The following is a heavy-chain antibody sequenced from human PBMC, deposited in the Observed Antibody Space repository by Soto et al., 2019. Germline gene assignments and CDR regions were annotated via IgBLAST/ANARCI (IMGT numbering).Heavy chain of an antibody. V-gene: IGHV3-23*01. J-gene: IGHJ6*02. Sequence: GGSLRLSCAASGFTFSSYAMSWVRQAPGKGLEWVSAISGSGGSTSYADSVKGRLTISRDNSTNTLYLQRNSLRAEDTAVYYCAKEPSRKDVGAMGYYGMDVWGQGTTVTVSS. CDR2: ISGSGGST. CDR3: AKEPSRKDVGAMGYYGMDV. D-gene: IGHD1-26*01. CDR1: GFTFSSYA.